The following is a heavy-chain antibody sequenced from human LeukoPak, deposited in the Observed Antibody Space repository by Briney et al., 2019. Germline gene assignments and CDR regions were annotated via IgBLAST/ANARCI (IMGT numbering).Heavy chain of an antibody. D-gene: IGHD3-10*01. Sequence: SETLSLTCTVSGGSISSYYWSWLRQPPGKGLEWIGYIYYSGSTNYNPSLKSRVTISVDTSKNQFSLKLSSVTAADTAVYYCARARGVPLYYFDFWGQGTLVTVSS. V-gene: IGHV4-59*01. CDR3: ARARGVPLYYFDF. CDR2: IYYSGST. J-gene: IGHJ4*02. CDR1: GGSISSYY.